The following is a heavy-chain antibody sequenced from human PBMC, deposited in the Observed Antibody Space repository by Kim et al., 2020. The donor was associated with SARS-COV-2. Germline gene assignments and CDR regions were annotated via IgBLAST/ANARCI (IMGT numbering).Heavy chain of an antibody. V-gene: IGHV4-39*07. CDR1: GGSISSSSYY. CDR2: IYYSGST. D-gene: IGHD5-18*01. Sequence: SETLSLTCTVSGGSISSSSYYWGWIRQPPGKGLEWIGSIYYSGSTYYNPSLKSRVTISVDTSKNQFSLKLSSVTAADTAVYYCARGLSDTAMVIYYDSPRAKSWFDPWGQGTLVTVSS. CDR3: ARGLSDTAMVIYYDSPRAKSWFDP. J-gene: IGHJ5*02.